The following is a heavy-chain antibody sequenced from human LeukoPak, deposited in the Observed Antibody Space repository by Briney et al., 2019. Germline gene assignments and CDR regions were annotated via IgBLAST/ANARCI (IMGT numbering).Heavy chain of an antibody. Sequence: GGSLRLSCAASGFTVSSNYMSWVRQAPGEGLEWVSSISSTSSYIYYADSLKGRFTISRDNAKNSLYLQMNSLRAEDTAVYYCARAGIAAAGNLYWGQGTLVTVSS. J-gene: IGHJ4*02. CDR1: GFTVSSNY. V-gene: IGHV3-21*01. CDR2: ISSTSSYI. CDR3: ARAGIAAAGNLY. D-gene: IGHD6-13*01.